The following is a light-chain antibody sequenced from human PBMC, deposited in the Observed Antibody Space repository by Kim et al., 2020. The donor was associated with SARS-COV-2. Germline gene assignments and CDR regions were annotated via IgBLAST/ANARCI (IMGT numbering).Light chain of an antibody. CDR3: QVWDSSSDHPGV. CDR1: NIASKS. CDR2: YDS. J-gene: IGLJ3*02. V-gene: IGLV3-21*04. Sequence: SYELTQPPSVSVAPGKTARITCGGNNIASKSVHWYQQKPGQAPVLVIYYDSDRPSGIPERISGSNSGNTATLTISRVEAGDEADYYCQVWDSSSDHPGVFGGGTQLTVL.